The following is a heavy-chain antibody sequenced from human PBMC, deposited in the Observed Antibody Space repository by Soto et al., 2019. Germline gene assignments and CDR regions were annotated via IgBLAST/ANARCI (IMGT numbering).Heavy chain of an antibody. J-gene: IGHJ4*02. CDR3: GRKYRERLDY. D-gene: IGHD1-26*01. V-gene: IGHV3-33*01. CDR1: GFTFSSYG. CDR2: IWYDGSNK. Sequence: QVPLVESGGGVVQPGRSLRLSCAASGFTFSSYGMHWVRQAPGKGLGWVAVIWYDGSNKYYADSVKGRFTISRDNSKNSLYLQMNSLRAEDPAVSYCGRKYRERLDYRGQGTLVTVSS.